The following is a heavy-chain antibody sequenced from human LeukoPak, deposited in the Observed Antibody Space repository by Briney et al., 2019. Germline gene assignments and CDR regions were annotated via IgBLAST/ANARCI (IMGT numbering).Heavy chain of an antibody. CDR3: ARXRXGFXSSGWYYYFDY. J-gene: IGHJ4*02. Sequence: GGSLRLSCAASGFTFSSYWMSWVRQAPGKGLEWVANIKQDGSEKYYVDSVKGRFTISRDNAKNSLYLQMNSLRAEDTAVYYCARXRXGFXSSGWYYYFDYWGQGTLVTVSS. CDR2: IKQDGSEK. V-gene: IGHV3-7*01. D-gene: IGHD6-19*01. CDR1: GFTFSSYW.